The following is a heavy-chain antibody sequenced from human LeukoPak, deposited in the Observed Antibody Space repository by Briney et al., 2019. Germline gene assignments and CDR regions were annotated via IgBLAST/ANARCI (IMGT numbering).Heavy chain of an antibody. J-gene: IGHJ4*02. CDR3: VRDGDAYNFDC. CDR2: IKGYGSHT. CDR1: GFFFRNYW. D-gene: IGHD5-24*01. V-gene: IGHV3-74*01. Sequence: GGSLRLSCAASGFFFRNYWMHWVRQAPGKGLVWVLRIKGYGSHTSYADSVKGRFTISRDNARNTLYLQMNSLRAEDTAIYYCVRDGDAYNFDCWGQGTLVTVSS.